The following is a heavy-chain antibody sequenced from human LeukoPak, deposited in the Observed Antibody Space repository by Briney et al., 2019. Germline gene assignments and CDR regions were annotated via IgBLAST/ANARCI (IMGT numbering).Heavy chain of an antibody. CDR3: ARDSSSSWYFGAFDI. V-gene: IGHV3-48*01. CDR1: GFTFSSYS. D-gene: IGHD6-13*01. CDR2: ISSSSSTI. J-gene: IGHJ3*02. Sequence: PGGSLRLSCAASGFTFSSYSMNWVRQAPAKGLEWVSYISSSSSTIYYADSVKGRFTSSRDNAKNSLYLQMNSLRAEDTAVYYCARDSSSSWYFGAFDIWGQGTMVTVSS.